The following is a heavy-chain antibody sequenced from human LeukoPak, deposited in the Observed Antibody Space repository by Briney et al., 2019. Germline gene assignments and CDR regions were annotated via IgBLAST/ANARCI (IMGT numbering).Heavy chain of an antibody. D-gene: IGHD6-13*01. CDR1: GFTFSSYG. J-gene: IGHJ4*02. CDR3: VRSPAATGAHFDY. Sequence: GGSLRLSCAASGFTFSSYGMHWVRQAPGKGLEWVAVISYDGSNKYYADSVKGRFTISRDNSKNTLYLQMNSLRAEDTAVYYCVRSPAATGAHFDYWGQGTLVTVSS. V-gene: IGHV3-30*03. CDR2: ISYDGSNK.